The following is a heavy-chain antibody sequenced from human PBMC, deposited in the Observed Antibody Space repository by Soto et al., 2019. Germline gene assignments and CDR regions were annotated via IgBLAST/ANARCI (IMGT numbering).Heavy chain of an antibody. V-gene: IGHV2-5*02. CDR1: GFSLTTRGVG. CDR2: IYWDDDK. J-gene: IGHJ5*02. D-gene: IGHD3-10*01. Sequence: QITLKESGPTLVKPTQTLTLTCTFSGFSLTTRGVGVSWIRQPPGKALECLALIYWDDDKRYSPSLQSRLSITNDNSKNKVVLTMTNVDPVDTATYYCAHIPNYYQSDWFDPWGQGTLVSVSS. CDR3: AHIPNYYQSDWFDP.